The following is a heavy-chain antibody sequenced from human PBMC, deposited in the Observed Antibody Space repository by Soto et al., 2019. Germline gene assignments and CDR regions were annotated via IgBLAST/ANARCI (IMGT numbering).Heavy chain of an antibody. Sequence: PGGSLRLSCAASGFTFSSYAMSWVRQAPGKGLEWVSAISGSGGSTYYADSVQGRFTISRDNSKNTLYLQMNSLRAEDTAVYYCAKGLVVVVAATTPFDYWRQGTLVTVYS. J-gene: IGHJ4*02. V-gene: IGHV3-23*01. D-gene: IGHD2-15*01. CDR1: GFTFSSYA. CDR2: ISGSGGST. CDR3: AKGLVVVVAATTPFDY.